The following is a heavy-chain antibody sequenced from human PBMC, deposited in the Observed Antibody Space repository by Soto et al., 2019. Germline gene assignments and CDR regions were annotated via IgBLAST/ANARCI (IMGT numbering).Heavy chain of an antibody. CDR3: AKFPPYTGRYHADYYDVDV. Sequence: PSETLSLTCTVSGGPITNAYWSWIRQPPGKALEWIGYVHKSGSTNYNPSLKSRVTISVDTFEDQFSLKLTYVTAADTAVSFCAKFPPYTGRYHADYYDVDVWGQGNTVTVSS. D-gene: IGHD1-26*01. CDR2: VHKSGST. V-gene: IGHV4-59*03. J-gene: IGHJ6*02. CDR1: GGPITNAY.